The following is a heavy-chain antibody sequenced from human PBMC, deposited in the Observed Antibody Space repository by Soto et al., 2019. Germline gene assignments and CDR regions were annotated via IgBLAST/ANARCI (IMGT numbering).Heavy chain of an antibody. V-gene: IGHV4-39*01. J-gene: IGHJ5*01. CDR3: VRQSTGYYYSWLHS. D-gene: IGHD3-22*01. Sequence: ETLSLTCTVSGDSISDSTYYWAWSRQPPGKELKWIRSIFYSGGTFYNPSLKSRVTISVDTFKNQFSLRLSSVTAADMAVYFCVRQSTGYYYSWLHSWGQGTLVTVSS. CDR1: GDSISDSTYY. CDR2: IFYSGGT.